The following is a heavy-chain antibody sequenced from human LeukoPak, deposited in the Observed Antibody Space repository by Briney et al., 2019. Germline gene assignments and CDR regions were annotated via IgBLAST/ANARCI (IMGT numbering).Heavy chain of an antibody. CDR3: ARDPRLSY. J-gene: IGHJ4*02. CDR1: GGGGSISSHY. CDR2: IYFTGTI. Sequence: PSETLSLTCTVSGGGGSISSHYWSWIRQPAGKGLEWIGRIYFTGTITYNPSLESRVTMSIDTSKNQFSLKLNSLTAADTAVYYCARDPRLSYWGQGTLVTVSS. D-gene: IGHD3-16*01. V-gene: IGHV4-4*07.